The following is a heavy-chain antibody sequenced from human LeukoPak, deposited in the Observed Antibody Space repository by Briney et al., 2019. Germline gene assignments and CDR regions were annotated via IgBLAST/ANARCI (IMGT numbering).Heavy chain of an antibody. D-gene: IGHD2-21*02. CDR3: ARLAGIVVVTALDAFDI. CDR1: GGSVSSGSYY. CDR2: IYYTGST. V-gene: IGHV4-61*01. Sequence: SETLSLTCTVSGGSVSSGSYYWSWIRQPPGKGLEWIGYIYYTGSTNYNPSLKSRVTISVDTSKNQFSLKLSSVTAADTAVYYCARLAGIVVVTALDAFDIWGQGTMVTVSS. J-gene: IGHJ3*02.